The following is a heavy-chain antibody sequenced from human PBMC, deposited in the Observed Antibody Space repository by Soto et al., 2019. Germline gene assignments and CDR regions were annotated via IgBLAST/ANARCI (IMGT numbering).Heavy chain of an antibody. D-gene: IGHD2-15*01. Sequence: ASVKVSCKASGYTFTSYGISWVRQAPGQGLEWMGWISAYNGNTNYAQKLQGRVTMTTDTSTSTAYMELRSLRSDDTAVYYCAREIRWTGIYYFDYWGQGTLVPVSS. V-gene: IGHV1-18*01. J-gene: IGHJ4*02. CDR1: GYTFTSYG. CDR2: ISAYNGNT. CDR3: AREIRWTGIYYFDY.